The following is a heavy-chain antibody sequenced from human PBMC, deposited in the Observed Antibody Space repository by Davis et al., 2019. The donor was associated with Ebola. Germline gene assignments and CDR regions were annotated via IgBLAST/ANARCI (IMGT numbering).Heavy chain of an antibody. J-gene: IGHJ3*02. Sequence: ETLSLTCAVYGGSFSGYYWSWVRQAPGKGLEWVSVIHSGGSTKYADSVKGRFTISRDNSKNTLYLQMNSLRVEDTAVYYCAREMSAPTGTDAFDIWGQGTMVTVSS. CDR3: AREMSAPTGTDAFDI. CDR2: IHSGGST. D-gene: IGHD1-14*01. V-gene: IGHV3-53*01. CDR1: GGSFSGYY.